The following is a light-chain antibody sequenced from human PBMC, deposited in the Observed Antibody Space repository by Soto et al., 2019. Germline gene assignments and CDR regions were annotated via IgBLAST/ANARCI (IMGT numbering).Light chain of an antibody. V-gene: IGLV2-14*01. J-gene: IGLJ1*01. CDR2: DVS. Sequence: QSVLTQPASVSGSPGQSITISCTGTSGDVGGYAYVSWYQQHPAKAPQLIIYDVSNRPSGVSNRFSGSRSGNTASLTISGLQAEDEADYYCNSYRYGSTYVFGTGNKVTVL. CDR1: SGDVGGYAY. CDR3: NSYRYGSTYV.